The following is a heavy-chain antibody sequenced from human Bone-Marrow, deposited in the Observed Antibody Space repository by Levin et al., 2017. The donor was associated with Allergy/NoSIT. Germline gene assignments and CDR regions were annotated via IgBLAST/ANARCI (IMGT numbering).Heavy chain of an antibody. Sequence: GGSLRLSCAASGFTFSDYYMSWIRQAPGKGLEWVSYISSSGSTIYYADSVKGRFTISRDNAKNSLYLQMNSLRAEDTAVYYCARFYDILTGYPMRVGDGGGLGYWGQGTLVTVSS. J-gene: IGHJ4*02. D-gene: IGHD3-9*01. CDR3: ARFYDILTGYPMRVGDGGGLGY. CDR1: GFTFSDYY. V-gene: IGHV3-11*01. CDR2: ISSSGSTI.